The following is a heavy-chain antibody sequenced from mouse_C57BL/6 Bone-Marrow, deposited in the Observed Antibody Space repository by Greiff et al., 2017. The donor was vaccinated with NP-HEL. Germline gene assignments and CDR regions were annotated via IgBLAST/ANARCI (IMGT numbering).Heavy chain of an antibody. CDR1: GYTFTNYW. V-gene: IGHV1-63*01. CDR3: ARFFYGYDDYAMDY. Sequence: QVQLQQSGAELVRPGTSVKMSCKASGYTFTNYWIGWAKQRPGHGLEWIGDIYPGGGYTNYNEKFKGKATLTADKSSSTAYMQFSSLTSEDSAIYYCARFFYGYDDYAMDYWGQGTSVTVSS. J-gene: IGHJ4*01. CDR2: IYPGGGYT. D-gene: IGHD2-2*01.